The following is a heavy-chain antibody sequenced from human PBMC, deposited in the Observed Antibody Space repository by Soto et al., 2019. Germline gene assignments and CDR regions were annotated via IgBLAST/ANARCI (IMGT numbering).Heavy chain of an antibody. CDR1: GGSISSSSYY. Sequence: SETLSLTCTVSGGSISSSSYYWGWIRQPPGKGLEWIGSIYYSGSTYYNPSLKSRVTISVDTSKNQFSLKLSSVTAADTAVYYCARHADGSGSYYQYYYYYYGMDVWGQGTTVTVSS. J-gene: IGHJ6*02. CDR3: ARHADGSGSYYQYYYYYYGMDV. CDR2: IYYSGST. D-gene: IGHD3-10*01. V-gene: IGHV4-39*01.